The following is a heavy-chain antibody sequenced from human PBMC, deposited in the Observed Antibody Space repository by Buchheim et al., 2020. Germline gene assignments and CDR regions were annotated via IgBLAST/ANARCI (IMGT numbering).Heavy chain of an antibody. CDR1: GGSVSSGSYY. V-gene: IGHV4-61*01. CDR2: IYYSGST. J-gene: IGHJ5*02. CDR3: ARGAFYCSGGSCYSNWFDP. D-gene: IGHD2-15*01. Sequence: QVQLQESGPGLVKPSETLSLTCTVSGGSVSSGSYYWSWIRQPPGKGLEWIGYIYYSGSTNYNPSLKSRVTISVDTSKNQFSLKLSSVTAADTAVYYCARGAFYCSGGSCYSNWFDPWGQGTL.